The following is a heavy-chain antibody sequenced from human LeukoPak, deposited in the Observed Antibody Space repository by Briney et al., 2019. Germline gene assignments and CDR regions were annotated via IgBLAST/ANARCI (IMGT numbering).Heavy chain of an antibody. CDR3: ARDGRVAARPDYYYGMDV. D-gene: IGHD6-6*01. Sequence: ASVKVSCKASGYTFTGYYMHWVRQAPGQGLEWMGWINPNSDGTNYAQKFQGRVTMTRDTSISTAYMELSRLRSDDTAVYYSARDGRVAARPDYYYGMDVWGQGTTVTVSS. CDR1: GYTFTGYY. V-gene: IGHV1-2*02. CDR2: INPNSDGT. J-gene: IGHJ6*02.